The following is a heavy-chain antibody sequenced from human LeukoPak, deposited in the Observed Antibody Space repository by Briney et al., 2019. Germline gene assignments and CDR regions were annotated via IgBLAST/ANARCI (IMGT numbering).Heavy chain of an antibody. Sequence: KSSETLSLTCAVYGGSFSGYYWSWIRQPPGKGLEWIGEINHSGSTNYNPSLKSRVTISVDTSKNQFSLKLSSVTAADTAVYYCARAGYSSSWGNDYWGQGTLVTVSS. CDR2: INHSGST. D-gene: IGHD6-13*01. J-gene: IGHJ4*02. CDR1: GGSFSGYY. V-gene: IGHV4-34*01. CDR3: ARAGYSSSWGNDY.